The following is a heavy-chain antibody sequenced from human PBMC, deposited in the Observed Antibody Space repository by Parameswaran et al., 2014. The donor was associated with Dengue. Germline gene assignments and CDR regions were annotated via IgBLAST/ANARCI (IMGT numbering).Heavy chain of an antibody. J-gene: IGHJ3*02. V-gene: IGHV1-8*03. CDR2: MNPISDNT. Sequence: WVRQAPGQGLEWMGWMNPISDNTENAQMFQGRVTITRNTSINTAYMELSSLRSEDTAVYYCAILSGPNSGAFHIWGQGTMVTVSS. CDR3: AILSGPNSGAFHI. D-gene: IGHD6-19*01.